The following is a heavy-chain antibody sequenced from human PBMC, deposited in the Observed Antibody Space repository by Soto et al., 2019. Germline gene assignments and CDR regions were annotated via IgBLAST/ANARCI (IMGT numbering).Heavy chain of an antibody. J-gene: IGHJ5*01. CDR2: IYRSGST. CDR1: GASLTSGSYY. D-gene: IGHD3-16*01. CDR3: ARWKYSYADLPGDWFDS. V-gene: IGHV4-61*01. Sequence: SETLSLTCTVSGASLTSGSYYWSWVRQPPGKGLEWIAYIYRSGSTNYNPSLKSRATISVDTSKNQFSLRLTSVTPADTAMYYCARWKYSYADLPGDWFDSWGQGTLVTVSS.